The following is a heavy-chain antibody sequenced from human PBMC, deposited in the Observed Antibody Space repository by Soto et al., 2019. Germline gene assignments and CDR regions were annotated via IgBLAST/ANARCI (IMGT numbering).Heavy chain of an antibody. V-gene: IGHV1-58*01. CDR1: GFTFTSSA. CDR2: IVVGSGNA. J-gene: IGHJ6*02. CDR3: AANKYNWNYYGMDV. D-gene: IGHD1-20*01. Sequence: SVKVSCKASGFTFTSSAVQWVRQVRGQRLEWIGWIVVGSGNANYAQRFQERVTITRDMSTSTAYMELSSLRSEDTAVYYCAANKYNWNYYGMDVWGQGTTVTVSS.